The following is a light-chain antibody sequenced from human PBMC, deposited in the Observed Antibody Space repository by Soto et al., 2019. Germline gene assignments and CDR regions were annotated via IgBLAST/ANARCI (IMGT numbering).Light chain of an antibody. CDR2: GAS. CDR1: QNFNSKY. CDR3: QQSGYSPPYT. V-gene: IGKV3-20*01. J-gene: IGKJ2*01. Sequence: EIVLTQFPGTLSLSPGERAALSCRASQNFNSKYLAWYQQKPGQPPRLLIYGASNRATGIPDRFSGSASGTDFTLTISRPEPEDFAVYYCQQSGYSPPYTFGQGTKLEI.